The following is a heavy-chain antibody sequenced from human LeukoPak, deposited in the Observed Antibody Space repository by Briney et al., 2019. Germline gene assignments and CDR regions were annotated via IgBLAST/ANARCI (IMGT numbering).Heavy chain of an antibody. V-gene: IGHV3-23*01. CDR2: IHSAGRST. Sequence: GGSLRLSCAASGFTFSSYAMAWVRQALGKGPEWVSAIHSAGRSTYYPDSLKGRVTISRDNSKDTLYLQMKSLRPEDTAVYYCARVPTSGTYYYFDYWGQGTLVTVSS. D-gene: IGHD2-8*01. CDR1: GFTFSSYA. CDR3: ARVPTSGTYYYFDY. J-gene: IGHJ4*02.